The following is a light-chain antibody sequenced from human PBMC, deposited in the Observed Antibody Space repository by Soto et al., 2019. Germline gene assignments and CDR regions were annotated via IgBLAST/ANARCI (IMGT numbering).Light chain of an antibody. Sequence: EIVLTQSPGTLSLSPGERATLSCRASQSVSSSYLAWYQQKPGQAPRLLIYGASSRATGIPDRFSGSGSGTGFTLTISRLEPEDFAMYYCQQYGSSGFTFGPGTKVHIK. J-gene: IGKJ3*01. V-gene: IGKV3-20*01. CDR3: QQYGSSGFT. CDR1: QSVSSSY. CDR2: GAS.